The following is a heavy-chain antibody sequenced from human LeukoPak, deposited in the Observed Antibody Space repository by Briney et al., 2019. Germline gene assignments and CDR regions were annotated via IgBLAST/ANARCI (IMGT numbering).Heavy chain of an antibody. V-gene: IGHV4-30-2*01. CDR1: GGSISSGGYY. J-gene: IGHJ5*02. CDR2: IYHSGST. CDR3: ARAHYYGSGRVGWFDP. Sequence: PSQTLSLTCTVSGGSISSGGYYWSWIRQPPGKGLEWIGYIYHSGSTYYNPSLKSRVTISVDRSKNQFSLKLSSVTAADTAVYYCARAHYYGSGRVGWFDPWGQGTLVTVSS. D-gene: IGHD3-10*01.